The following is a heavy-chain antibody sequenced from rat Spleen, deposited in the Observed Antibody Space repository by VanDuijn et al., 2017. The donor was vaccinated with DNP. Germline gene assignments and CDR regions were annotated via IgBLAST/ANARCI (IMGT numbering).Heavy chain of an antibody. CDR2: IIFDASRT. V-gene: IGHV5-17*01. J-gene: IGHJ2*01. Sequence: EVQLVESGGGLVQPGRSLKISCVASEFTFSRSDVAWVRQAPKGGLEWVATIIFDASRTYYRDSVKGRFTISRDNVKSTLYLQMNSLRSEDTATYYCARGNYPGINTFDYWGQGVMVTVSS. CDR1: EFTFSRSD. D-gene: IGHD1-4*01. CDR3: ARGNYPGINTFDY.